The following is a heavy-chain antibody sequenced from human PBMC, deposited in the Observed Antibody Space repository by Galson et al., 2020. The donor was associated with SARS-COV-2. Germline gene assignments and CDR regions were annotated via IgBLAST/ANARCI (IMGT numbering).Heavy chain of an antibody. J-gene: IGHJ6*03. CDR2: INTNTGNP. CDR3: ARAEEGIVVVPASSGREYYYYMDV. V-gene: IGHV7-4-1*02. Sequence: ASVKVSCQASGYTFTSYAMNWVRQAPGQGLEWMGWINTNTGNPTYAQSFTGRFVFSLDTSVSTAYLQISSLQAEDTAVYYCARAEEGIVVVPASSGREYYYYMDVWGKGTTVTVSS. CDR1: GYTFTSYA. D-gene: IGHD2-2*01.